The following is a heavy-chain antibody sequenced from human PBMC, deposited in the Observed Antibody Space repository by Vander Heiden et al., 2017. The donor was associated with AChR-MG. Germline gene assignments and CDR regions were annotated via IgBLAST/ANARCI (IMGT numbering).Heavy chain of an antibody. CDR2: IYPGDSET. V-gene: IGHV5-51*01. CDR1: GYRFTTYW. D-gene: IGHD6-19*01. Sequence: VQLVQSGAEMKKPGESLKISCKTSGYRFTTYWIGWVRQMPGKGLEWMAAIYPGDSETTYRPSFQGQVTLSADRSTNTAYLQWRSLKTSDTANYFCARLDYSSGWTYRDYWGQGTLGTVSS. J-gene: IGHJ4*02. CDR3: ARLDYSSGWTYRDY.